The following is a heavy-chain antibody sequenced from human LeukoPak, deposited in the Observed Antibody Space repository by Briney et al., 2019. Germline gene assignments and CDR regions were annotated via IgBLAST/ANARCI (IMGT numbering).Heavy chain of an antibody. CDR1: GYSISSGYY. D-gene: IGHD2-2*01. Sequence: SETLSLTCTVSGYSISSGYYWGWIRQLPGKGLEWIGSIYHSGSTYYNPSLKSRVTISVDTSKNQFSLKLSSVTAADTAVYYCARLLVVVPAAWGQGTLVTVSS. J-gene: IGHJ5*02. CDR3: ARLLVVVPAA. V-gene: IGHV4-38-2*02. CDR2: IYHSGST.